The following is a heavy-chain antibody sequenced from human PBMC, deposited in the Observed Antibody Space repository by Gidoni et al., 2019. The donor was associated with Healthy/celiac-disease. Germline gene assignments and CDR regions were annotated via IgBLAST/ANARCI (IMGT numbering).Heavy chain of an antibody. CDR3: AREADGYSYGQFDY. D-gene: IGHD5-18*01. V-gene: IGHV1-2*04. J-gene: IGHJ4*02. CDR2: INPNSGGT. CDR1: VYTFPGYY. Sequence: HVQLVQSGAEVKKPGASVKVSCKASVYTFPGYYMHWVRQAPGQGLEWMGWINPNSGGTNYAQKFQGWVTMTRDTSISTAYMELSRLRSDDTAVYYCAREADGYSYGQFDYWGQGTLVTVSS.